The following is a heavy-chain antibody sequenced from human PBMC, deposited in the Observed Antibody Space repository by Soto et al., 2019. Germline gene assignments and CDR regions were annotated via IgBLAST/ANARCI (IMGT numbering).Heavy chain of an antibody. J-gene: IGHJ4*02. V-gene: IGHV4-34*01. CDR1: GQSFSGHS. D-gene: IGHD1-1*01. CDR2: ISESGST. CDR3: AXGSGIVALPGELEDVNYDF. Sequence: QVQLQQWGAGLVKPSETLSLSCAVYGQSFSGHSWAWIRQPPGKGLEWIGEISESGSTYYNPSLKSRVTIXXXXXXXXXXXXXXXXXXXXXXXXXXAXGSGIVALPGELEDVNYDFWGQGTLVNVSS.